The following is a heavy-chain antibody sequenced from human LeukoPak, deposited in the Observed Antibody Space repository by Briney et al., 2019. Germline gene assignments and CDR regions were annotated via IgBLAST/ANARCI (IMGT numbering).Heavy chain of an antibody. CDR2: INPNSGGT. Sequence: ASVKVSCKASGYTFTGYYMHWVRQAPGQGLEWMGWINPNSGGTNYAQKFQGRVTMTRDTSISTAYMELSRLRSDDTAVYYCARGRRRFLEWLHTFGAFDIWGQGTMVTVSS. D-gene: IGHD3-3*01. CDR1: GYTFTGYY. J-gene: IGHJ3*02. CDR3: ARGRRRFLEWLHTFGAFDI. V-gene: IGHV1-2*02.